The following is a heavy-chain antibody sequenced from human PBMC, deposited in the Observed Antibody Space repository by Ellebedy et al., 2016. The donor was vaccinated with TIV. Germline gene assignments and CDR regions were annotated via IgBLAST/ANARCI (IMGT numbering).Heavy chain of an antibody. CDR3: ARGAVKQQLLLAREYYYYYGLDV. Sequence: GESLKISCAASGFTFNDYRMHWVRQAPGKGPEWVSYISGSTSSIYYADSVKGRFTISRDNAKNSLYLQMNSLRAEDTAVYYCARGAVKQQLLLAREYYYYYGLDVWGQGTTVTVSS. J-gene: IGHJ6*02. V-gene: IGHV3-48*01. D-gene: IGHD6-13*01. CDR1: GFTFNDYR. CDR2: ISGSTSSI.